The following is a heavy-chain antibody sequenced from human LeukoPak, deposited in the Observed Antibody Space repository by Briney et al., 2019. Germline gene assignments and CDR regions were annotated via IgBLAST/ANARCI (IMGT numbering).Heavy chain of an antibody. Sequence: ASVKVSCRASGYTFSNYVLTWVRQAPGQGLEWMGRISTYTGNSDYAQRFQDRVTMTTDTSTSTAYMELRSLTSDDTAVYYCARDKAVTTELTQYFHHWGQGTLVTVSS. J-gene: IGHJ1*01. V-gene: IGHV1-18*01. CDR3: ARDKAVTTELTQYFHH. CDR2: ISTYTGNS. D-gene: IGHD4-11*01. CDR1: GYTFSNYV.